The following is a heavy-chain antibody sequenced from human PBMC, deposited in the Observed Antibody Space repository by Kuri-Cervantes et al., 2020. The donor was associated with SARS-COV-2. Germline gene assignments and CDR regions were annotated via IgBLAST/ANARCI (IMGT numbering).Heavy chain of an antibody. Sequence: SVKVSCKASGGTSSSYAISWVRQAPGQGLEWMGGIIPILGIANYAQKFQGRVTITADKSTSTAYMELSSLRSEDTAVYYCARDDGPAAIGGAWFDPWGQGTLVTVSS. J-gene: IGHJ5*02. D-gene: IGHD2-2*02. CDR1: GGTSSSYA. V-gene: IGHV1-69*10. CDR3: ARDDGPAAIGGAWFDP. CDR2: IIPILGIA.